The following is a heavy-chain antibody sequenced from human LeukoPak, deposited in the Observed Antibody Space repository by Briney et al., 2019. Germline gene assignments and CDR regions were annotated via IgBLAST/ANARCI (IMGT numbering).Heavy chain of an antibody. Sequence: GESLKISCKGSGYSFTSYWIGWVRQMPGKGLEWMGIIYPGDSDTRYSPSFQGQVTISADRSISTAYLQWSSLKASDTAMYYCARRATPYYYYMDVWGKGTTVTVSS. CDR3: ARRATPYYYYMDV. J-gene: IGHJ6*03. V-gene: IGHV5-51*01. D-gene: IGHD4-23*01. CDR1: GYSFTSYW. CDR2: IYPGDSDT.